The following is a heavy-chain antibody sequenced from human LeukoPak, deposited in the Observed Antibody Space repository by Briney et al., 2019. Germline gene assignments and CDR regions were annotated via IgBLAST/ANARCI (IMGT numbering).Heavy chain of an antibody. J-gene: IGHJ4*02. V-gene: IGHV3-48*01. Sequence: GGSLRLSCAAYGFTFSYYNMNWGRQAPGRGLEWVAYISVSSTIIYYADSVKVQSTVSRDNAKSSLYLQMNSLRAEDTAVYYCARDFLEDTQWGQGTLVTVSS. CDR1: GFTFSYYN. CDR3: ARDFLEDTQ. CDR2: ISVSSTII. D-gene: IGHD2-15*01.